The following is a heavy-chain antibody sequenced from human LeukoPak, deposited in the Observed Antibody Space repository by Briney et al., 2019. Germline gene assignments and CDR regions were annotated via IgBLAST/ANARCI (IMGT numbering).Heavy chain of an antibody. CDR2: IYTSGST. CDR3: AAEYYDFWGGTSGGFDP. Sequence: SETLSLTCTVSGGSIRSNYWTWIRQPAGKGLEWIGRIYTSGSTNYNPSLKRRVTMSLDTSKNQFSLKLSSVTAADTAVYYCAAEYYDFWGGTSGGFDPWGQGTLVTVSS. D-gene: IGHD3-3*01. V-gene: IGHV4-4*07. J-gene: IGHJ5*02. CDR1: GGSIRSNY.